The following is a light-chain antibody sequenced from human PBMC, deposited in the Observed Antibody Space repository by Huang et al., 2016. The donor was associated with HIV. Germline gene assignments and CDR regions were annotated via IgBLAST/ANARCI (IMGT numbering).Light chain of an antibody. J-gene: IGKJ5*01. CDR1: QAINNY. CDR2: GAS. V-gene: IGKV1-9*01. Sequence: IQLTQSPSSLSASVGDRVTITCRASQAINNYLAWYQKKPGTAPKLLIHGASTLQSGVPARFSGGGSGTDYTLTISGLQPEDLATYYCQQFNSYPLAFGQGTRLEIK. CDR3: QQFNSYPLA.